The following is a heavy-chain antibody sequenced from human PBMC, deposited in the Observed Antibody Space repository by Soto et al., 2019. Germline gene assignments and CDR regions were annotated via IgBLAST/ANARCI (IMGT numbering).Heavy chain of an antibody. CDR1: GFTFSNYG. D-gene: IGHD2-15*01. Sequence: ESVGGVVQPGRSLRLSCAGSGFTFSNYGLHWVRQAPGKGLEWVAVISYDGSHKYYADSVKGRFTISRYNSNNMLYLQMDSLRAEDTAVYYCAKDGAPRYCSRSSCHPAGAYWGQGTLVTVSS. CDR3: AKDGAPRYCSRSSCHPAGAY. V-gene: IGHV3-30*18. CDR2: ISYDGSHK. J-gene: IGHJ4*02.